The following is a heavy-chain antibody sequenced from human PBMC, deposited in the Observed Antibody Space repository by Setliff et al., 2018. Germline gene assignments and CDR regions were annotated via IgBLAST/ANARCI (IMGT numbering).Heavy chain of an antibody. V-gene: IGHV4-61*09. J-gene: IGHJ6*02. Sequence: SETLSLTCTVSGGFISSGSYYWSWIRQPAGKGLEWIGHIYTSGSTYYNPSLKSRVTISVDTSKNQFSLKLSSVTAADTAVYYCARVSQYSSGWYYYYYGMDVWGQGTTVTVSS. CDR1: GGFISSGSYY. CDR2: IYTSGST. D-gene: IGHD6-19*01. CDR3: ARVSQYSSGWYYYYYGMDV.